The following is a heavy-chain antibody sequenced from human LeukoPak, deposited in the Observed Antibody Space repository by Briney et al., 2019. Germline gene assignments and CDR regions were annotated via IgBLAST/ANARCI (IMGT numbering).Heavy chain of an antibody. Sequence: PSETLSLTCTVSGGSISSYYWSWIRQPPGKGLEWIAYISDIGCINYNPSLKSGVTISLDTSKSQFSLKLSSVTAADTAVHYWAGHHPRNTVDFWGQGTLVTVSS. CDR2: ISDIGCI. CDR3: AGHHPRNTVDF. D-gene: IGHD2/OR15-2a*01. V-gene: IGHV4-59*08. CDR1: GGSISSYY. J-gene: IGHJ4*02.